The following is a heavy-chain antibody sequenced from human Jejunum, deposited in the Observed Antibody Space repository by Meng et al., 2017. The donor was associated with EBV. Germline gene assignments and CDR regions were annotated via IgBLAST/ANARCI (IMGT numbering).Heavy chain of an antibody. CDR3: ARVRPGGGWFDP. D-gene: IGHD2-8*02. V-gene: IGHV7-4-1*02. Sequence: VTLVQFWSELKKPGASVKVSCKASGYTFTSSGINWVRQAPGQGLEWMGWINTNTGYPTYAQDFTGRFVFSLDTSVSTAYLQITSLSTEDNAVYYCARVRPGGGWFDPWGQGTLVTVSS. CDR2: INTNTGYP. CDR1: GYTFTSSG. J-gene: IGHJ5*02.